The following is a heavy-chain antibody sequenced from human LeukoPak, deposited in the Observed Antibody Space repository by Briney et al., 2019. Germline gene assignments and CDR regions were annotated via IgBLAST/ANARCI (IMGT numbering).Heavy chain of an antibody. CDR2: MNPNSGNT. D-gene: IGHD6-13*01. CDR1: GYTFTSYD. V-gene: IGHV1-8*01. CDR3: ARGITSSSWYGGNNNWFDP. Sequence: ASVKVSCKASGYTFTSYDINWVRQAPGQGLEWMGWMNPNSGNTGYAQKFQGRVTMTRNTSISTAYMELSSLRSEDTAVYYCARGITSSSWYGGNNNWFDPWGQGTLVTVSS. J-gene: IGHJ5*02.